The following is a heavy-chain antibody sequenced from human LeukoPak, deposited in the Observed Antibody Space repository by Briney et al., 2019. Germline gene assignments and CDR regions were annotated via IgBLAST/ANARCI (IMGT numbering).Heavy chain of an antibody. D-gene: IGHD3-10*01. V-gene: IGHV3-23*01. CDR2: ISGSGGST. CDR3: AKDTAYYYGSGSFYFDY. Sequence: SGGSLRLSCAASGLTFSSYAMSWVRQAPGKGLEWVSAISGSGGSTYYADSVKGRFTSSRDNSKSTLYLQMNSLRAEDTAVYYCAKDTAYYYGSGSFYFDYWGQGTLVTASS. J-gene: IGHJ4*02. CDR1: GLTFSSYA.